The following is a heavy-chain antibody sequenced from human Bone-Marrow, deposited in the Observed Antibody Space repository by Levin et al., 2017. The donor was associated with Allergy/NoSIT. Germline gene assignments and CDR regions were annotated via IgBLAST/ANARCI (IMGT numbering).Heavy chain of an antibody. CDR2: ISTTSAYT. J-gene: IGHJ2*01. V-gene: IGHV3-21*06. CDR3: ARDPRQTDWYFDL. Sequence: GGSLRLSCAASGSTFSNYDMNWVRRAPGKGLEWVSSISTTSAYTYYADSVRGRFTISRDNAKNSLFLQMNSLRDEDTAIYYCARDPRQTDWYFDLWGRGTLVTVSS. CDR1: GSTFSNYD.